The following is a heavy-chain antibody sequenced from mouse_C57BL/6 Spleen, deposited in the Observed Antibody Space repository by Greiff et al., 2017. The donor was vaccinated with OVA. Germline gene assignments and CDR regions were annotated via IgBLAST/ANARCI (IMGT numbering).Heavy chain of an antibody. CDR3: ASPELGRAY. Sequence: QVHVKQSGPELVKPGASVKISCKASGYAFSSSWMNWVKQRPGKGLEWIGRIYPGDGDTNYNGKFKGKATLTADKSSSTAYMQLSSLTSEDSAVYFCASPELGRAYWGQGTLVTVSA. CDR1: GYAFSSSW. V-gene: IGHV1-82*01. J-gene: IGHJ3*01. D-gene: IGHD4-1*01. CDR2: IYPGDGDT.